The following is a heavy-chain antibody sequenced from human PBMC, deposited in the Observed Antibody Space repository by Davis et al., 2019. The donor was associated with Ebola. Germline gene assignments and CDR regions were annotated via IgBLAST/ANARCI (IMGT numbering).Heavy chain of an antibody. CDR2: IYYSGST. D-gene: IGHD3-22*01. CDR3: TSDYYYDSSGYSDY. Sequence: MPSETLSLTCTVSGGSISSYYWSWIRQPPGKGLEWIGYIYYSGSTNYNPSLKSRVTISVDTSKNQFSLKLSSVTAADTAVYYCTSDYYYDSSGYSDYWGQGTLVTVSS. CDR1: GGSISSYY. J-gene: IGHJ4*02. V-gene: IGHV4-59*01.